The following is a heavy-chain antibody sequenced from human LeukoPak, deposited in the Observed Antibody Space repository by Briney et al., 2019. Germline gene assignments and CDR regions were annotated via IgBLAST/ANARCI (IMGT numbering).Heavy chain of an antibody. CDR2: ISSSSGAI. D-gene: IGHD3-10*01. V-gene: IGHV3-48*02. J-gene: IGHJ4*02. CDR1: GFTFSTYS. CDR3: ARDQSDYYGSGSYSEGSY. Sequence: PGMSLRLSCAASGFTFSTYSMKWVRQAPGKGLEWVSYISSSSGAIYYADSVKGRFTISRDNAKNSLYLQMNGLRDEDTAVYYCARDQSDYYGSGSYSEGSYWGQGTLVTVSS.